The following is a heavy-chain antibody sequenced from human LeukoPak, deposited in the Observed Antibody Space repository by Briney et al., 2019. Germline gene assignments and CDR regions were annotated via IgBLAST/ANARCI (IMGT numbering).Heavy chain of an antibody. CDR3: AKSNGYGLVDI. CDR2: IFYSGST. J-gene: IGHJ3*02. Sequence: PGGSLRLSCAASGFTFSNAWMSWVRQAPGKGLEWIGNIFYSGSTYYSPSLRSRVTISLGTSRNQFSLKLNSVTAADTAVYYCAKSNGYGLVDIWGQGTMVTVSS. D-gene: IGHD3-10*01. V-gene: IGHV4-4*02. CDR1: GFTFSNAW.